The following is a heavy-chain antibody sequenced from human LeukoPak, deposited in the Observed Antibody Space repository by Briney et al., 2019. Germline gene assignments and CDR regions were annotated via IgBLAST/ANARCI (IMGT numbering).Heavy chain of an antibody. D-gene: IGHD3-10*01. CDR2: INAGNGNT. CDR1: GYTFTNYA. J-gene: IGHJ6*03. V-gene: IGHV1-3*03. Sequence: ASVKVSCKASGYTFTNYAMHWVRQAPGQRLEWMGWINAGNGNTKYSQEFQGRVTITRDTSASTAYMELSSLRSEDTAVYYCAAYYGSGSYYLGYYYYYYMDVWGKGTTVTVSS. CDR3: AAYYGSGSYYLGYYYYYYMDV.